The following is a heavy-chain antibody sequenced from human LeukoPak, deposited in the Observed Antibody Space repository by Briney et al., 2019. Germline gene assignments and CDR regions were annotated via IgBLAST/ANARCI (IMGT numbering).Heavy chain of an antibody. V-gene: IGHV3-48*03. Sequence: GGSLRLSCVASGFTFSSSEMNWVRQAPGKGLERVSCISSSGRTIYYADSAQGRFTISRDNAKNSLSLQMNSLRAEDTAVYYCARGTGSGWTDYWGQGTLVTVSS. CDR1: GFTFSSSE. CDR3: ARGTGSGWTDY. D-gene: IGHD6-19*01. CDR2: ISSSGRTI. J-gene: IGHJ4*02.